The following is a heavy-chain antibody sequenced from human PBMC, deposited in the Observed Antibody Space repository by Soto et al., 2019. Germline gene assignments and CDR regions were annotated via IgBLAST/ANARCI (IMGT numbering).Heavy chain of an antibody. CDR3: ARGRVTMVRGVLDY. CDR1: GGSFSGYY. D-gene: IGHD3-10*01. Sequence: KPSETLSLTCAVYGGSFSGYYWSWIRQPPGKGLEWIGEINHSGSTNYNPSLKSRVTISVDTSKNQFSLKLSSVTAADTAVYYCARGRVTMVRGVLDYWGQGTLVTVSS. V-gene: IGHV4-34*01. CDR2: INHSGST. J-gene: IGHJ4*02.